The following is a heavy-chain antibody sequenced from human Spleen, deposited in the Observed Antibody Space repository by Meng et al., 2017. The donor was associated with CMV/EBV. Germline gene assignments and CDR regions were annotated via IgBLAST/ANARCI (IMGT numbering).Heavy chain of an antibody. CDR3: VRVNYHYYSGMDV. CDR2: ISATSGGT. V-gene: IGHV1-18*01. J-gene: IGHJ6*02. CDR1: GYTFIDYG. D-gene: IGHD3-10*01. Sequence: ASVKVSCKASGYTFIDYGINWVRQAPGQGLEWMGWISATSGGTNYAQRLRDRVTMTTDTSTSTAYMELRSLRSDDTAVYYCVRVNYHYYSGMDVWGQGTTVTVSS.